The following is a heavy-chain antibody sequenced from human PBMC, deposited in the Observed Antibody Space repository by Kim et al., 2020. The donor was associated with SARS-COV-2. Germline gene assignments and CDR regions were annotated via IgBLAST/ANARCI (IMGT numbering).Heavy chain of an antibody. V-gene: IGHV4-34*01. CDR3: ARGQDTAKTGY. Sequence: STVYNPSLSSRVTISGDTSKSQMSLKLSSVTAADTGVYYCARGQDTAKTGYWGQGTLVTVSS. D-gene: IGHD5-18*01. CDR2: ST. J-gene: IGHJ4*02.